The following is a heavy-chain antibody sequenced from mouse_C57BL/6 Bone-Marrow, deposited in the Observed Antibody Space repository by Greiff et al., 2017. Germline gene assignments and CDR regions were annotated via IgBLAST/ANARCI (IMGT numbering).Heavy chain of an antibody. V-gene: IGHV1-26*01. CDR3: AITTVVPYYFDY. Sequence: EVKLQQSGPELVKPGASVKISCKASGYTFTDYYMNWVKQSHGKSLEWIGDINPNNGGTSYNQKFKGKATLTVDKSSSTAYMELRSLTSEDSAVYYCAITTVVPYYFDYWGQGTTLTVSS. CDR2: INPNNGGT. J-gene: IGHJ2*01. CDR1: GYTFTDYY. D-gene: IGHD1-1*01.